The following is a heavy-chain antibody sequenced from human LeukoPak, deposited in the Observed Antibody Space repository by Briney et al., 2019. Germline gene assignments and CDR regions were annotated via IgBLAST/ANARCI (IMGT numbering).Heavy chain of an antibody. Sequence: GGSLRLSCAASGFTFSGYAMHWVRQAPGKGLEWVAVISYDESSNYYADSVKGRFTISRDNSKNTLYLQMNSLRAEDTAVYYCARASTRVATVSVAVAGTVDFWGQGTLVTVSS. CDR2: ISYDESSN. J-gene: IGHJ4*02. CDR1: GFTFSGYA. V-gene: IGHV3-30-3*01. CDR3: ARASTRVATVSVAVAGTVDF. D-gene: IGHD6-19*01.